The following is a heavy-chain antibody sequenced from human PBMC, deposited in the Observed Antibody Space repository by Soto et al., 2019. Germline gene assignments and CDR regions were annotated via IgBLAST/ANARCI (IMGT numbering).Heavy chain of an antibody. CDR3: ARRVAVAGTGYYYYGMDV. Sequence: GESLKISCKGSGYSFTSYWISWVRQMPGKGLEWMGRIDPSDSYTNYSPSFQGHVTISADKSISTAYLQWSSLKASDTAMYYCARRVAVAGTGYYYYGMDVWGQGTTATVS. CDR2: IDPSDSYT. D-gene: IGHD6-19*01. J-gene: IGHJ6*02. CDR1: GYSFTSYW. V-gene: IGHV5-10-1*01.